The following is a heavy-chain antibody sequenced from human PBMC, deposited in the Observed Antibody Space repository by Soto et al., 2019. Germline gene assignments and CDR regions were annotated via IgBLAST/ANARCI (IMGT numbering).Heavy chain of an antibody. CDR2: IYSGGST. Sequence: EVQLVETGGGLIQPGGSLRLSCAASGFTVSSNYMSWVRQAPGKGLEWVSVIYSGGSTYYADSVKGRFTISRDNSKNTLYLQMNSLRAEDTAVYYCARDGGDGYNHRPSHPLRKPDYGMDVWGQGTTVTVSS. CDR1: GFTVSSNY. V-gene: IGHV3-53*02. D-gene: IGHD3-16*01. J-gene: IGHJ6*02. CDR3: ARDGGDGYNHRPSHPLRKPDYGMDV.